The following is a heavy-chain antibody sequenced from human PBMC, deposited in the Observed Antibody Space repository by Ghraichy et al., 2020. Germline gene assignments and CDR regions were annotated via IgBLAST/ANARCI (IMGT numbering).Heavy chain of an antibody. D-gene: IGHD3/OR15-3a*01. V-gene: IGHV3-53*01. Sequence: GGSLRLSCAASGFTVSSNYMSWVRQAPGKGLEWVSVIYSGGSTYYADSVKGRFTISRDNSKNTLYLQMNSLRAEDTAVYYCARVKGDFWTPFDYWGQGTLVTVSS. CDR1: GFTVSSNY. CDR2: IYSGGST. CDR3: ARVKGDFWTPFDY. J-gene: IGHJ4*02.